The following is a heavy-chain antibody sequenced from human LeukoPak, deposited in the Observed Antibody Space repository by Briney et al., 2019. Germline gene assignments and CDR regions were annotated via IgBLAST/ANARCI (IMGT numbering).Heavy chain of an antibody. CDR2: ISYDGNIK. V-gene: IGHV3-30*03. CDR3: GRDFVNDAKARFDS. CDR1: GFSFTSYN. J-gene: IGHJ4*02. Sequence: GGSLRLSCAASGFSFTSYNFHWVRQAPGKGLKWLGFISYDGNIKYEDSVKGRFTISRDNSKNTLYLQMNSLRAEDTAMYYCGRDFVNDAKARFDSWGQGTLVTVSS. D-gene: IGHD4/OR15-4a*01.